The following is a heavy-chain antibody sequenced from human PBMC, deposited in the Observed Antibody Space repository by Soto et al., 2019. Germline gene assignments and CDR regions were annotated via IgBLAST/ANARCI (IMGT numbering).Heavy chain of an antibody. J-gene: IGHJ6*02. CDR2: INSDGSTT. CDR3: ARRDQIAYYYGMDV. CDR1: GFTFGDYA. V-gene: IGHV3-74*01. D-gene: IGHD2-21*01. Sequence: GESLKISCTASGFTFGDYAMSWFRQAPGKGLVWVSRINSDGSTTGYVDSVKGRFTISRDNAKNTLYLQMNSLRAEDTAVYYCARRDQIAYYYGMDVWGQGTTVTVSS.